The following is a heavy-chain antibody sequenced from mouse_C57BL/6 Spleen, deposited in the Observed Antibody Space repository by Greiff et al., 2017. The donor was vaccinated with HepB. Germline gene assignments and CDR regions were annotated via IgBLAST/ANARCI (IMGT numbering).Heavy chain of an antibody. J-gene: IGHJ4*01. CDR3: ARGDYYSRDY. Sequence: VQLQQPGAELVKPGASVKMSCKASGYTFTSYWITWVKQRPGQGLEWIGDIYPGSGSTKDNEKFKSKATLTVDTSSSTAYMQLSSLTSEDSAVYYCARGDYYSRDYWGQGTSVTVSS. CDR2: IYPGSGST. V-gene: IGHV1-55*01. CDR1: GYTFTSYW.